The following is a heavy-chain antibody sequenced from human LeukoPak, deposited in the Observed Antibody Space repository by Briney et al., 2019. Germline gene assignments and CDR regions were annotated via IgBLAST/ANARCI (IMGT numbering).Heavy chain of an antibody. J-gene: IGHJ4*02. D-gene: IGHD1-26*01. CDR3: ALYDGTYGYFDY. CDR1: GYSISSNSW. Sequence: MASDTLSLTCAVSGYSISSNSWWGWIRQPPGKGLEGIGYIYYSGTTYYNSSLKSRVTMSVDTSKNQFSLKLNSVTAVDTAVYYCALYDGTYGYFDYWGQGSLVTVSS. V-gene: IGHV4-28*01. CDR2: IYYSGTT.